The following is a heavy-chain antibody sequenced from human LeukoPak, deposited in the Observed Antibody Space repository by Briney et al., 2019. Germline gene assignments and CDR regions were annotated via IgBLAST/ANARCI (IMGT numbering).Heavy chain of an antibody. CDR2: INHSGST. CDR1: GGSFSGYY. Sequence: PSETLSLTCAVYGGSFSGYYWSWIRQPPGKGLEWIGEINHSGSTNYNPSLKSRVTISVDTSKNQFSLKLSSVTAADTAVYYCARGPDYVWGSYRYAYWGQGTLVTVSS. D-gene: IGHD3-16*02. V-gene: IGHV4-34*01. CDR3: ARGPDYVWGSYRYAY. J-gene: IGHJ4*02.